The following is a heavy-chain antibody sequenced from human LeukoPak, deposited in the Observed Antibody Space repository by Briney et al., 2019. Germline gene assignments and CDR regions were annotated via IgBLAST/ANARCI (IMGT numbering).Heavy chain of an antibody. CDR1: GFTVSSNY. D-gene: IGHD2-21*02. Sequence: PGGSLRLSCAASGFTVSSNYMSWVRQAPGKGLEWVSVIYSGGSTYYADSVKGRFTISRDNSKNTLYLQMNSLRAEDTAVYYCAREALAYCGGDCFRWGQGTLVTVSS. J-gene: IGHJ4*02. V-gene: IGHV3-66*01. CDR3: AREALAYCGGDCFR. CDR2: IYSGGST.